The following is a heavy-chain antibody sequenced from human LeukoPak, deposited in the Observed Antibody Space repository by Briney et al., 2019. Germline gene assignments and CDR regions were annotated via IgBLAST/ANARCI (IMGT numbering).Heavy chain of an antibody. V-gene: IGHV3-21*01. D-gene: IGHD3-9*01. CDR3: ARDAPANYDILTGYYIAGFGDY. Sequence: GGSLRLSCAASGFTFSSYSMNWVRQAPGKGLEWVSSISSSSSYIYYADSVKGRFTISRDNAKNSLYLQMNSLRAEDTAVYYCARDAPANYDILTGYYIAGFGDYWGQGTLVTVSS. J-gene: IGHJ4*02. CDR2: ISSSSSYI. CDR1: GFTFSSYS.